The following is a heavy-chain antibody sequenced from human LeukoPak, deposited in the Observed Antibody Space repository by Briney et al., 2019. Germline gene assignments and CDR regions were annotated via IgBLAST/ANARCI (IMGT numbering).Heavy chain of an antibody. Sequence: PGGSLRLSCAASGFSFSSYWMHWVRQGPGKGMVWVSRISPDGSTTGHADSVKGRFTTSRDNAKNTLFLQMNSLRAEDTAVYYCTRDFDFSSAIWGQGTLVTVSS. CDR2: ISPDGSTT. V-gene: IGHV3-74*01. D-gene: IGHD3-3*01. CDR1: GFSFSSYW. CDR3: TRDFDFSSAI. J-gene: IGHJ4*02.